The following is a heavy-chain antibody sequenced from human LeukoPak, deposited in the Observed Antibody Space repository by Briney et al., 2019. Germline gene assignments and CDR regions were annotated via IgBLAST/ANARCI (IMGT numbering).Heavy chain of an antibody. D-gene: IGHD2-15*01. J-gene: IGHJ1*01. Sequence: GGSLRLSWAASGFTFSSYAMHWVRQAPGKGLEWVAVISYDGSNKYYADSVKGRFTISRDNSKNTLYLQMNSLRAEDTAVYYCAEGRFQHCGQGTLVTVSS. CDR2: ISYDGSNK. CDR3: AEGRFQH. V-gene: IGHV3-30*04. CDR1: GFTFSSYA.